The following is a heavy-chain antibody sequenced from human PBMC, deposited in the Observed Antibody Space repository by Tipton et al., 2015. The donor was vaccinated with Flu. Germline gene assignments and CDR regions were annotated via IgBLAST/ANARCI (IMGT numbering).Heavy chain of an antibody. Sequence: GLVKPSETLSLTCTVSGGSMSSYYWGWIRQPPGRGLEWLAYISYSSNYNPSLRSRLKISVDMSKDQFSLELTSVTAADTAMYYCARYGRSYGSNDAFDIWGQGTMVTVSS. CDR1: GGSMSSYY. J-gene: IGHJ3*02. CDR3: ARYGRSYGSNDAFDI. CDR2: ISYSS. V-gene: IGHV4-59*01. D-gene: IGHD3-16*01.